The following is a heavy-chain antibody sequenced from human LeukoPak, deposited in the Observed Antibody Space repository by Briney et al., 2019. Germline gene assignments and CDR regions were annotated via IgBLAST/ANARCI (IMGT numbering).Heavy chain of an antibody. CDR1: GGSFSGYY. J-gene: IGHJ4*02. CDR2: INHSGST. V-gene: IGHV4-34*01. D-gene: IGHD3-16*02. CDR3: ARGVGNYDYVWGSYRPYYFDY. Sequence: SETLSLTCAVYGGSFSGYYWSWIRQPPGKGLEWIGEINHSGSTNYNPSLKSRVTISVDTSKNQFSLKLSSVTAADTAVYYCARGVGNYDYVWGSYRPYYFDYWGQGTLVTVSS.